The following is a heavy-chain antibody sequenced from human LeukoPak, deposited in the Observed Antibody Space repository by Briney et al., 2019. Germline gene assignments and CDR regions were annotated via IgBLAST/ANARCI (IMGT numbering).Heavy chain of an antibody. Sequence: PGGSLRLSCAASGFTFDDYAMHWVRQAPGKGLEWVSAINWNSGNIGYADSVKGRFTISRDNAKNSLYLQMNSLRAEDTAVYYCAGTRFWGSYRVFDCWGQGTLVTVSS. D-gene: IGHD3-16*02. J-gene: IGHJ4*02. CDR2: INWNSGNI. CDR3: AGTRFWGSYRVFDC. CDR1: GFTFDDYA. V-gene: IGHV3-9*01.